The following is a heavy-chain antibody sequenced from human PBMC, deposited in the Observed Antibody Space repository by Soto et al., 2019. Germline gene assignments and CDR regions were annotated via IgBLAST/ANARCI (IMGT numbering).Heavy chain of an antibody. CDR2: IYWDDDK. D-gene: IGHD6-13*01. CDR1: GFSLSTSGVG. Sequence: QITLKEAGPTLVKPTQTLTLTCTFSGFSLSTSGVGVGWIRQPPGKALEWLALIYWDDDKRYSPSLKSRLTITKDTSKNQVVLTMTNMDPVDTATYYCAHSAAAGNYYYYGMDVWGQGTTVTVSS. V-gene: IGHV2-5*02. CDR3: AHSAAAGNYYYYGMDV. J-gene: IGHJ6*02.